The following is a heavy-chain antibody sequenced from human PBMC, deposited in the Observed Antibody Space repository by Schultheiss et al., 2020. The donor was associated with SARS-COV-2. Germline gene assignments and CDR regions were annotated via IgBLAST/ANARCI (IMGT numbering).Heavy chain of an antibody. CDR1: GYTFTSHG. V-gene: IGHV1-69*13. Sequence: SVKVSCKTSGYTFTSHGISWVRQAPGQGLEWMGGIIPIFGTANYAQKFQGRVTITADESTSTAYMELSSLRSEDTAVYYCARGWGDDFWSGYYCGYWGQGTLVTVSS. CDR3: ARGWGDDFWSGYYCGY. J-gene: IGHJ4*02. D-gene: IGHD3-3*01. CDR2: IIPIFGTA.